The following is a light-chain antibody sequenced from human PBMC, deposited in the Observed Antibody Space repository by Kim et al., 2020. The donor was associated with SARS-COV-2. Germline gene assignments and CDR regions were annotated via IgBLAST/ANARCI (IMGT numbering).Light chain of an antibody. J-gene: IGKJ2*01. Sequence: DIQMTQSPSSLSASVGDRVTITCRASRAIRNDLGWFQHNPGKAPKRLIYGASTLQRGVPSRFSGSGSGTEFTLTISSLQPEDFATYYCLQHNGYPYTFGQGTKLEI. CDR1: RAIRND. CDR3: LQHNGYPYT. V-gene: IGKV1-17*01. CDR2: GAS.